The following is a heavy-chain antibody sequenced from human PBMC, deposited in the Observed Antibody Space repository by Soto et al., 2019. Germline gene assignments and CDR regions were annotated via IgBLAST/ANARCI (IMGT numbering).Heavy chain of an antibody. Sequence: EVQLLESGGGLVQPGGSLRLSCAASGFTFSSYAMSWVRQAPGKGLEWVSVISGSGGSTYYADSVQGRFTISRDNSKNTLYLQMKSLRAEDTAVYYCAKRTVGWYFDLWGRGTLVTVSS. CDR3: AKRTVGWYFDL. CDR2: ISGSGGST. CDR1: GFTFSSYA. J-gene: IGHJ2*01. V-gene: IGHV3-23*01. D-gene: IGHD4-17*01.